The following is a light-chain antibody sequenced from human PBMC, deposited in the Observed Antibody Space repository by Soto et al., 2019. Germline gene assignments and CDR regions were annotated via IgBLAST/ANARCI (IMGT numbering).Light chain of an antibody. Sequence: EIVLPQSPATLSVSPGARATLSCRASQSVSSNLAWYQQKPGQVPRLLMYASSTRTAAFPARFSGSGSGTDFTLTISRLEPEDFAVFYCQHYDSLPITFGQGTRLEI. CDR2: ASS. CDR3: QHYDSLPIT. J-gene: IGKJ5*01. V-gene: IGKV3-20*01. CDR1: QSVSSN.